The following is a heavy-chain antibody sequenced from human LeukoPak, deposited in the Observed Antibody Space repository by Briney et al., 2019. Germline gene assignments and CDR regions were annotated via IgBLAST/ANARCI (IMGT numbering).Heavy chain of an antibody. CDR3: ARAVAGSYYYYYMDV. V-gene: IGHV5-51*01. J-gene: IGHJ6*03. Sequence: GESLKISCKASGYSFTSYWIGWVRQMPGKGLEWMGIIYPGDSDTRYSPSFQGQVTISADKSISTAYLQWSSLKASDTAMYYCARAVAGSYYYYYMDVWGKGTTVTVSS. CDR1: GYSFTSYW. D-gene: IGHD6-19*01. CDR2: IYPGDSDT.